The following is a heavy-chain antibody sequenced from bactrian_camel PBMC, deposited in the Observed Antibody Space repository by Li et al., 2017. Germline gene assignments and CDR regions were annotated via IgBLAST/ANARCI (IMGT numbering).Heavy chain of an antibody. CDR3: ATWWSVGF. D-gene: IGHD7*01. V-gene: IGHV3S1*01. J-gene: IGHJ6*01. Sequence: VQLVESGGGLVQPGGSLRLSCVASIASDAFYSSYCMAWFRQAPGKEREGVAHISGGRTDYADSVKGRFTISRDNAKKTLYLQMNSLKTEDTAVYYCATWWSVGFWGQGTQVTVS. CDR2: ISGGRT. CDR1: IASDAFYSSYC.